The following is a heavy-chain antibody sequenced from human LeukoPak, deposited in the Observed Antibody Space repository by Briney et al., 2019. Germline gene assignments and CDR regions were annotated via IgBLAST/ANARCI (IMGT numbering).Heavy chain of an antibody. V-gene: IGHV1-24*01. CDR1: GYTLTELS. CDR3: ATTDTAMVDASLDY. Sequence: GASVKVSCKVSGYTLTELSMHWVRQAPGKGLEWTGGFDPEDGETIYAQKFQGRVTMTEDTSTDTAYMELSSLRSEDTAVYYCATTDTAMVDASLDYWGQGTLVPVSS. CDR2: FDPEDGET. J-gene: IGHJ4*02. D-gene: IGHD5-18*01.